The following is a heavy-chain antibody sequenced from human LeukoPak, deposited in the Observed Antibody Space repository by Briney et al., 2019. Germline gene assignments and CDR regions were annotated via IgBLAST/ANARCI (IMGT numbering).Heavy chain of an antibody. Sequence: ASVTVSCKASGGTFSSYAISWVRQAPGQGLEWMGGIIPIFGTANYAQKFQGRVTITTDESTSTAYMELSSLRSEDTAVYYCARALLPEGWELPSWGQGTLVTVSS. CDR2: IIPIFGTA. J-gene: IGHJ5*02. CDR3: ARALLPEGWELPS. CDR1: GGTFSSYA. V-gene: IGHV1-69*05. D-gene: IGHD1-26*01.